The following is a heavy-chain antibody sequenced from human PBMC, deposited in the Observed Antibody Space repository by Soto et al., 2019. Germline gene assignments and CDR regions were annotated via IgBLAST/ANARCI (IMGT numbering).Heavy chain of an antibody. CDR3: AAELDFGKLSVF. D-gene: IGHD3-10*01. V-gene: IGHV1-69*01. CDR2: IIPLFGTT. J-gene: IGHJ6*02. Sequence: QVQVVQSGVEVRRPGSSVKVSYKASGDTFTNCVISWVRQAPGQGLEWMGGIIPLFGTTDFAQRFQGRLTITTDESTTTAYMELSRLRSDDTATYCCAAELDFGKLSVFWGQGTAVIVSS. CDR1: GDTFTNCV.